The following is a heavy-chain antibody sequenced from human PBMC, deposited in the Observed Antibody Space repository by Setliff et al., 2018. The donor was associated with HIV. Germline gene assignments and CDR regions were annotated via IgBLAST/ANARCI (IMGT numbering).Heavy chain of an antibody. Sequence: SETLSLTCTVSGGSIRSSSYYWGWIRQPPGKGLEGIGSIYYSGSTDHNPSLKSRLNISVDTSKNQLSLWLSSVTAADTAVYYCESGLWEHHGRGFQHWGQGTLVTVSS. CDR2: IYYSGST. J-gene: IGHJ1*01. CDR1: GGSIRSSSYY. D-gene: IGHD1-26*01. CDR3: ESGLWEHHGRGFQH. V-gene: IGHV4-39*01.